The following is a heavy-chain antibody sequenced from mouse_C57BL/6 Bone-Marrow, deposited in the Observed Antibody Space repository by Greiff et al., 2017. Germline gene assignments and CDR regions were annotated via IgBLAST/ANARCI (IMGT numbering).Heavy chain of an antibody. D-gene: IGHD4-1*01. CDR3: VRHENWGGY. Sequence: EVQLVESGGGLVQPKGSLKLSCAASGFSFNTYAMNWVRQAPGKGLEWVARIRSKSNNYATYYADSVKDRFTISRDDSESMRYLQMNNLKTEDTAMYYCVRHENWGGYWGQGTLVTVSA. CDR1: GFSFNTYA. V-gene: IGHV10-1*01. J-gene: IGHJ3*01. CDR2: IRSKSNNYAT.